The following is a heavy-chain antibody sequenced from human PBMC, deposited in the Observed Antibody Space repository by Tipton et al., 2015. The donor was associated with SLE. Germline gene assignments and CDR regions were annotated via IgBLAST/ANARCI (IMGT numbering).Heavy chain of an antibody. D-gene: IGHD3-22*01. Sequence: SLRLSCAASGFTFSTYWMSWVRQAPGKGLEWVANIKQDGSEKYYLDSVKGRFTISRDNAKNTLYLQMNSLRAEDTAVYYCARDPAQVVVITTRAFDIWGQGTMVTVSS. V-gene: IGHV3-7*01. J-gene: IGHJ3*02. CDR1: GFTFSTYW. CDR2: IKQDGSEK. CDR3: ARDPAQVVVITTRAFDI.